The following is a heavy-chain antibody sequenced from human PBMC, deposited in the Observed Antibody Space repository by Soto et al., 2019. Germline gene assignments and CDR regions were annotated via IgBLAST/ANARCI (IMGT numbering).Heavy chain of an antibody. CDR2: IYYSGST. J-gene: IGHJ3*02. V-gene: IGHV4-39*01. CDR3: ARREIGNIVATIFDAFDI. CDR1: GGSISSSSYY. D-gene: IGHD5-12*01. Sequence: SETLSLTCTVSGGSISSSSYYWGWIRQPPGKGLEWIGSIYYSGSTYYNPSLKSRVTISVDTSKNQFSLKLSSVTAADTAVYYCARREIGNIVATIFDAFDIWGQGTMVTVSS.